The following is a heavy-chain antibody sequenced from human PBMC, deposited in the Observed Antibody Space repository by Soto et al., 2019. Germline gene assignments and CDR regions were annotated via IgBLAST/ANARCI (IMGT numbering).Heavy chain of an antibody. V-gene: IGHV3-64D*08. J-gene: IGHJ4*02. Sequence: GGSLRLSCSASGFTFSSYAMHWVRQAPGKGLEYVSAISSNGGSTYYADSVKGRFTISRDNSKNTLYLQMSSLRAEDTAVYYCVKDFHHYDSSGYYYVLDYWGQGTLVTVSS. CDR2: ISSNGGST. CDR1: GFTFSSYA. D-gene: IGHD3-22*01. CDR3: VKDFHHYDSSGYYYVLDY.